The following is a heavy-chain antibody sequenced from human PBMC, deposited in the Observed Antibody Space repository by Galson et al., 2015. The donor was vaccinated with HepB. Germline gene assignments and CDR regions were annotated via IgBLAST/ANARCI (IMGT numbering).Heavy chain of an antibody. CDR1: GFTFRDYA. CDR2: IRSGNYGGTR. D-gene: IGHD3-16*02. CDR3: TRAPERRSYHSGLAGIMDYFDS. J-gene: IGHJ4*02. V-gene: IGHV3-49*04. Sequence: SLRLSCAGSGFTFRDYAVGWVRQAPGKGLEWVGFIRSGNYGGTRETAASVRGRFTILRDDSKSIAYLQMSSLKTEDTALYYCTRAPERRSYHSGLAGIMDYFDSWGQGTLVTVSA.